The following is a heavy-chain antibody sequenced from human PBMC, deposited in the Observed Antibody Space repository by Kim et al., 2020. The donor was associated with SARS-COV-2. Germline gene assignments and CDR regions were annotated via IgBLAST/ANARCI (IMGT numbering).Heavy chain of an antibody. D-gene: IGHD1-7*01. CDR3: ATGPVRTGTPIDYYYYYGMVL. V-gene: IGHV1-24*01. Sequence: ASVKVSCKVSGYTLTELSMHWVRQAPGKGLEWMGGFDPEDGETIYAQKFQGRVTMTEDTSTDTAYMELSSLGSEDTAVYYCATGPVRTGTPIDYYYYYGMVLRVQGTSVTVSS. CDR1: GYTLTELS. CDR2: FDPEDGET. J-gene: IGHJ6*02.